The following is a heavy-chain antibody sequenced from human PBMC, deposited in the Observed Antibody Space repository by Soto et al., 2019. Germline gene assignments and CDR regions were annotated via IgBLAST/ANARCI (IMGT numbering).Heavy chain of an antibody. D-gene: IGHD6-13*01. J-gene: IGHJ4*02. CDR2: IHHSGSS. V-gene: IGHV4-31*03. Sequence: NPSETLSLTCTVSGGSISSGVYYWSWIRQHPGKGLEWIGYIHHSGSSYYNPPLKSRVTISVDTFQNQFSLKLSSVTDADTAVYYCARALYSSSWYSRYYFDYWGQGTLVTVSS. CDR3: ARALYSSSWYSRYYFDY. CDR1: GGSISSGVYY.